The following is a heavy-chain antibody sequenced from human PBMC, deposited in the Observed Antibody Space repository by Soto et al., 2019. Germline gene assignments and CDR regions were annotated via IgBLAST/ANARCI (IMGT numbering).Heavy chain of an antibody. CDR3: ATTSFLSRIPAPTWFVP. V-gene: IGHV1-24*01. J-gene: IGHJ5*02. D-gene: IGHD2-2*01. Sequence: ASVKVSCKVSGYTLTELSMHWVRQAPGKGLEWMGGFDPEDGETIYAQKFQGRVTMTEDTSTDTAYMELSSLRSEDTAAYYCATTSFLSRIPAPTWFVPWGQGTLLTASS. CDR1: GYTLTELS. CDR2: FDPEDGET.